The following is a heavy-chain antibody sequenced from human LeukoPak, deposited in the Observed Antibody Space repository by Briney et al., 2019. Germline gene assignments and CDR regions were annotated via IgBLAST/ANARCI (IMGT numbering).Heavy chain of an antibody. CDR1: GGSISSYY. CDR2: IYYSGST. D-gene: IGHD3-10*01. CDR3: ARAPVVRGVFGWFDF. V-gene: IGHV4-59*01. J-gene: IGHJ5*01. Sequence: SETLSITCTVSGGSISSYYWSWIRQPPGKGLEWIGYIYYSGSTNYNPSLKSRVTISVDTSKNQFSLKLSSVTAADTADYYCARAPVVRGVFGWFDFWGQGVLVTVSS.